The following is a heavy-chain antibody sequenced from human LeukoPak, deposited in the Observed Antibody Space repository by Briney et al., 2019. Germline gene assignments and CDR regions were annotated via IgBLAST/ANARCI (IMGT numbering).Heavy chain of an antibody. Sequence: GGSLRLSCAASGFTFSSYSMNWVRQAPGKGLEWASSISSSSSYIYYADSVKGRFTISRDNAKNSLYLQMNSLRAEDTAVYYCAREGGSPPGYYYYYMDVWGKGTTVTVSS. CDR1: GFTFSSYS. CDR2: ISSSSSYI. J-gene: IGHJ6*03. V-gene: IGHV3-21*01. CDR3: AREGGSPPGYYYYYMDV.